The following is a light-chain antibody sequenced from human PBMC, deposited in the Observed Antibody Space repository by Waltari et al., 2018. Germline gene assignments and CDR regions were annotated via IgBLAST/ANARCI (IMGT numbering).Light chain of an antibody. Sequence: IVLTQSPATLSLFPGERATLSCRASQSVRNYLAWYQQKPGQAPRLLIYDTSNRATGIPVRFSGSGSGTDFTHTISNLEPEDFAVYYCQHRSVWPLTFGGGTKVEIK. CDR1: QSVRNY. J-gene: IGKJ4*01. CDR3: QHRSVWPLT. CDR2: DTS. V-gene: IGKV3-11*01.